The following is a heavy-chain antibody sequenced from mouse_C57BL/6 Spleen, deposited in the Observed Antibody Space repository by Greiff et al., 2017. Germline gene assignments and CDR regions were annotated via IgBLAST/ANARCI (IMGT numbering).Heavy chain of an antibody. CDR2: ISNLAYSI. CDR3: ARHDDGYYEDYAMDY. D-gene: IGHD2-3*01. J-gene: IGHJ4*01. Sequence: EVKVEESGGGLVQPGGSLKLSCAASGFTFSDYGMAWVRQAPRKGPEWVAFISNLAYSIYYADTVTGRFTISSENAKNTLYLEMSSLRSEDTAMYYCARHDDGYYEDYAMDYWGQGTSVTVSS. V-gene: IGHV5-15*04. CDR1: GFTFSDYG.